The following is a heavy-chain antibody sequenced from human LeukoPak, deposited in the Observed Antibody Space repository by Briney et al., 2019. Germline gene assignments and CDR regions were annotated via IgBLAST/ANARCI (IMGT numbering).Heavy chain of an antibody. Sequence: PGGSLRLSCAASGFTFSSYSMNWVRQAPGKGLEWVANIKQDGSEKYYVDSVKGRFTISRDNAKNSLYLQMNSLRAEDTAVYYCARDDLGDVILSSGWYYYYYYGMDVWGQGTTVTVSS. CDR2: IKQDGSEK. CDR1: GFTFSSYS. V-gene: IGHV3-7*01. J-gene: IGHJ6*02. CDR3: ARDDLGDVILSSGWYYYYYYGMDV. D-gene: IGHD6-19*01.